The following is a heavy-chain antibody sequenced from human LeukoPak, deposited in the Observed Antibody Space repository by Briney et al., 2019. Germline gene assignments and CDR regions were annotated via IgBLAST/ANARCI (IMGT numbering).Heavy chain of an antibody. V-gene: IGHV4-59*01. J-gene: IGHJ4*02. D-gene: IGHD6-19*01. CDR3: ARIDAVAATPTSFDY. CDR2: IYYSGTT. Sequence: PSVTLSLTCTVSGGSISIFYWSWIRQPPGKGLEWIGDIYYSGTTNYNPSLKSRVTISLDTSKNQFSLRLSSVTAADTAVYYCARIDAVAATPTSFDYWGQGTLVTVSS. CDR1: GGSISIFY.